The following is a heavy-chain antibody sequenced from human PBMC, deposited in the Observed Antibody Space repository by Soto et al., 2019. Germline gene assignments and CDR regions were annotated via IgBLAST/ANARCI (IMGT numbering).Heavy chain of an antibody. V-gene: IGHV1-3*05. CDR1: GYTFTSYA. D-gene: IGHD2-15*01. Sequence: QVQLVQSGAEEKKPGASVKVSCKASGYTFTSYAVHWVRQAPGQRLEWVGWINAGNGNTKYLQKFPGRVTITRDSSSSTAYMELRSMRPEATAVYYCARGVANSAHDYWGQATLVTVSS. J-gene: IGHJ4*02. CDR3: ARGVANSAHDY. CDR2: INAGNGNT.